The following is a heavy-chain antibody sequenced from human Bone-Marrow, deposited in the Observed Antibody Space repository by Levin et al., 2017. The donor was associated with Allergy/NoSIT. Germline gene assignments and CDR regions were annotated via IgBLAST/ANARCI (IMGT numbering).Heavy chain of an antibody. J-gene: IGHJ6*03. V-gene: IGHV1-2*02. CDR1: GYTFTGYY. Sequence: GESLKISCKASGYTFTGYYMHWVRQAPGQGLEWMGWINPNSGGTNYAQKFQGRVTMTRDTSISTAYMELSRLRSDDTAVYYCARVVVVAATRNKDYYMDVWGKGTTVTVSS. D-gene: IGHD2-15*01. CDR2: INPNSGGT. CDR3: ARVVVVAATRNKDYYMDV.